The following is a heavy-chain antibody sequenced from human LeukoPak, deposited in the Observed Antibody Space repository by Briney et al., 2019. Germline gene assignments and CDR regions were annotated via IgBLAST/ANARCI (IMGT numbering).Heavy chain of an antibody. D-gene: IGHD3-10*01. J-gene: IGHJ5*02. Sequence: SETLSLTCTVSGGSISSGGYYWSWIRQHPGKGLEWIGSIYYSGSTSYNPSLKSRVTISVDTSKNQFSLKLSSVTAADTAVYYCARQVAAVRGVIKGWFDPWGQGTLVTVSS. CDR3: ARQVAAVRGVIKGWFDP. V-gene: IGHV4-31*03. CDR2: IYYSGST. CDR1: GGSISSGGYY.